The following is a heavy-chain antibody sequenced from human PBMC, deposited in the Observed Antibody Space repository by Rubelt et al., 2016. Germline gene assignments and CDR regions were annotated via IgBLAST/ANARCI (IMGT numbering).Heavy chain of an antibody. J-gene: IGHJ4*02. D-gene: IGHD3-16*02. Sequence: GGGVVQPGRSLRLSCAASGFTFSSYGMHWVRQAPGKGLEWVAVIWYDGSNKYYGDSGKGRFTISRDNSKNTVYLQMNSLRAEDTAVYYCASPGRESYRYTFDYWGQGTLVTVSS. CDR3: ASPGRESYRYTFDY. CDR1: GFTFSSYG. V-gene: IGHV3-33*01. CDR2: IWYDGSNK.